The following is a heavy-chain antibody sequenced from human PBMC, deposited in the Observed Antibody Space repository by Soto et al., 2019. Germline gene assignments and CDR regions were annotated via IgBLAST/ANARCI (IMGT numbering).Heavy chain of an antibody. CDR1: GGTFSSYT. CDR3: ASAPDAYNWFDP. CDR2: IIPLLCIA. V-gene: IGHV1-69*02. Sequence: QVHLVQSGAEVKKHGSSVKVSCKASGGTFSSYTISWVRQAPGQGLEWMGRIIPLLCIANYAQKFQGRVTITADKSTSTAYMELSSLRSEDTAVYYCASAPDAYNWFDPWGQGNLVTVSS. J-gene: IGHJ5*02.